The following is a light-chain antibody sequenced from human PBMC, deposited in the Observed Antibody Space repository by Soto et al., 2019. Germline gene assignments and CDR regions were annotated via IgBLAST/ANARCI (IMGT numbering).Light chain of an antibody. V-gene: IGKV4-1*01. J-gene: IGKJ3*01. CDR3: QQYYSTPFT. Sequence: DIVMTPSPDSLAVSPGERATINGKSSQSVLYSSNNKNYLAWYQQKPGQPPKLLIYWASTRESGVPDRFSGSGSGTDFTLTISSLQAEDVAVYYCQQYYSTPFTFGPGTKVDIK. CDR2: WAS. CDR1: QSVLYSSNNKNY.